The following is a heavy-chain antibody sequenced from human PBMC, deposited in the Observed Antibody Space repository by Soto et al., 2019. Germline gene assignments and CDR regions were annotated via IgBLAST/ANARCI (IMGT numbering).Heavy chain of an antibody. CDR3: ARGDATKIVVTTYYGIDV. D-gene: IGHD4-17*01. V-gene: IGHV1-69*12. J-gene: IGHJ6*02. Sequence: QVQLVQSGAEVKKPGSSVKVSCKASGGSLSNYGISWVRQAPGQGLEWMGGIIPVFGTANYAQKFQGRVTITADESTSIVYMDVTSLTSEDTAVYYCARGDATKIVVTTYYGIDVWGQGTTVTVSS. CDR1: GGSLSNYG. CDR2: IIPVFGTA.